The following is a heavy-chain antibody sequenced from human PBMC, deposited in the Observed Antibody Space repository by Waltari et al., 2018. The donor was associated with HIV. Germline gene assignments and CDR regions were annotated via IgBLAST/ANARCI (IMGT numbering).Heavy chain of an antibody. CDR2: IHYSGTT. CDR1: GGSISSSSYY. CDR3: ARRWMVRAYDRSYGMDV. Sequence: QLQLQESGPGLVKPSETLSLTCSVSGGSISSSSYYWGWIRQPPGKGLEWIGSIHYSGTTYYNPTLKSRVTIYVDTSKNQFSLKLSSVTAADSAVYYCARRWMVRAYDRSYGMDVWGQGTTVTVSS. D-gene: IGHD5-12*01. J-gene: IGHJ6*02. V-gene: IGHV4-39*01.